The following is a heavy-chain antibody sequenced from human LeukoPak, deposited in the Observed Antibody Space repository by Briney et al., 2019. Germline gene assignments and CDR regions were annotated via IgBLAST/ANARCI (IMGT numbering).Heavy chain of an antibody. CDR1: GFTVSSNY. CDR2: IYSGGST. J-gene: IGHJ3*02. CDR3: ARDLFRKGAFDI. V-gene: IGHV3-53*01. D-gene: IGHD2-21*01. Sequence: GGSLRLSCAASGFTVSSNYMSWVRQAPGKGLEWVSIIYSGGSTFYADSVKGRFTISRDNAKNSLYLQMNSLRAEDTAVYYCARDLFRKGAFDIWGQGTMVTVSS.